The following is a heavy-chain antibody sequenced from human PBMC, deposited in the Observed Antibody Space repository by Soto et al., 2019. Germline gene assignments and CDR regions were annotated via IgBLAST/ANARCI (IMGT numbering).Heavy chain of an antibody. D-gene: IGHD3-22*01. CDR2: IYYSGST. J-gene: IGHJ4*02. CDR3: ARAYYDSSGYYRIDY. CDR1: GGSISSGDYY. V-gene: IGHV4-61*08. Sequence: SETLSLTCTVSGGSISSGDYYWSWIRQPPGKGLEWIGYIYYSGSTNYNPSLKSRVTISVDTSKNQFSLKLSSVTAADTAVYYCARAYYDSSGYYRIDYWGQGTLVTVS.